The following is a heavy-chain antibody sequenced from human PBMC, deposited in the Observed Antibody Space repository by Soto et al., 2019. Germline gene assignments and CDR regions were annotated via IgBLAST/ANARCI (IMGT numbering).Heavy chain of an antibody. CDR1: GGSISSGGYY. J-gene: IGHJ5*02. Sequence: SETLSLTCTVSGGSISSGGYYWSWIRQHPGKGLEWIGYIYYSGSTYYNPSLKSRVTISVDTSKNQFSLKLSSVTAADTAVYYCARYSSAALFDPWGQEPWSPSPQ. CDR2: IYYSGST. D-gene: IGHD2-21*01. V-gene: IGHV4-31*03. CDR3: ARYSSAALFDP.